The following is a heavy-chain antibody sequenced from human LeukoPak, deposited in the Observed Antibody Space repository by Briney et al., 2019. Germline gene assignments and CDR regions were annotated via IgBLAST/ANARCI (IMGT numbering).Heavy chain of an antibody. CDR1: GFTFSGSW. CDR3: ARGHYGRDY. Sequence: GGSLRLSCAVSGFTFSGSWMTWVRQAPGRGLEWVANIKTDGSQKYYVDSVKGRFTISRDNAKNSLYLQMNSLRADDTAVYYCARGHYGRDYWGQGTLVTVSS. J-gene: IGHJ4*02. CDR2: IKTDGSQK. V-gene: IGHV3-7*04. D-gene: IGHD4-17*01.